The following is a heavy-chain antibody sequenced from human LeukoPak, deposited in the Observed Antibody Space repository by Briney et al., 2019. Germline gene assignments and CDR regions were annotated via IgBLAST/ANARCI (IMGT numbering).Heavy chain of an antibody. CDR3: ATSSGPYYYGSGKTP. D-gene: IGHD3-10*01. Sequence: GGSLRLSCAASGFTFSSYAMHWVRQAPGKGLEWVAVISYDGSNKYYADSVKGRFTISRGNSKNTLYLQMNSLRAEDTAVYYCATSSGPYYYGSGKTPWGQGTLVTVSS. V-gene: IGHV3-30*04. CDR1: GFTFSSYA. J-gene: IGHJ5*02. CDR2: ISYDGSNK.